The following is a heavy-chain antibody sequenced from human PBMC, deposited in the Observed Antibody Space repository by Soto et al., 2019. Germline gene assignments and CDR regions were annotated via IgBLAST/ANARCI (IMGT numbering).Heavy chain of an antibody. Sequence: QVQLVQSGAEVKKPGSSVKVSCKASGGTFSRYTFPWVRQAPGQGLEWRGRIIPILDIPNYAQNFQGRVTITADKSTSTAYMELSSLTSDDTAVYYCASHFTGVLVLGTSPPGGDNYGWDVWGQGTTVTVSS. CDR3: ASHFTGVLVLGTSPPGGDNYGWDV. CDR2: IIPILDIP. V-gene: IGHV1-69*02. D-gene: IGHD2-8*02. CDR1: GGTFSRYT. J-gene: IGHJ6*02.